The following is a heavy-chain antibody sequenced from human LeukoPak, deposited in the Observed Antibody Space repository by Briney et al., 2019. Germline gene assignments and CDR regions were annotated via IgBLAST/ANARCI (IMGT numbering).Heavy chain of an antibody. V-gene: IGHV3-53*01. CDR2: LYTGGST. D-gene: IGHD6-13*01. CDR1: GFIVSRNY. CDR3: ASSAAAGIDY. Sequence: GGSLRLSCAASGFIVSRNYMSWVRQAPGKGLEWVSTLYTGGSTYYADSVKGRFTISRDNSKNTLYLQMNSLRAEDTAVYYCASSAAAGIDYWGQGTLVTVSS. J-gene: IGHJ4*02.